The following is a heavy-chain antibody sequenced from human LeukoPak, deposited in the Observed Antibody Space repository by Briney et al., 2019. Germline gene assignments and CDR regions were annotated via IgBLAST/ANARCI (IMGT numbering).Heavy chain of an antibody. V-gene: IGHV3-33*01. D-gene: IGHD2-2*01. Sequence: PGRSLRLSCAASGFTFSTYGMHWVRQAPGKGLQWVAVIWYDGSNKQYADSVKGRFTIPRDNSKNTLYLQMNSLRAEDTAVYYCARSRYCSSTSCYGFLDYWGQGTLVTVSS. CDR1: GFTFSTYG. CDR3: ARSRYCSSTSCYGFLDY. J-gene: IGHJ4*02. CDR2: IWYDGSNK.